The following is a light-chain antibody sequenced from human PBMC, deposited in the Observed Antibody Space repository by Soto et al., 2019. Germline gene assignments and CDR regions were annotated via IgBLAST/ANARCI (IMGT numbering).Light chain of an antibody. CDR1: SSNIGSNT. CDR2: VND. J-gene: IGLJ2*01. Sequence: QSVLTQPPSASGTPGQRVSISCSGSSSNIGSNTVNWYQQVPGTAPKLLIYVNDKRPSGVPDRFSGSKSGTSASLAISGLRSEDEADYYCAAWDDSLNGVVFGGGTQLTVL. V-gene: IGLV1-44*01. CDR3: AAWDDSLNGVV.